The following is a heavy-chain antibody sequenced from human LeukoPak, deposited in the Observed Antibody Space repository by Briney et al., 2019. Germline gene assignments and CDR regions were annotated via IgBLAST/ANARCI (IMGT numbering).Heavy chain of an antibody. J-gene: IGHJ4*02. CDR1: GFTFSSYS. D-gene: IGHD3-16*02. CDR3: ARALTFGGVIAFDY. CDR2: ISSSSSYI. V-gene: IGHV3-21*01. Sequence: PGGSLRLSCAASGFTFSSYSMNWVRQAPGKGLEWVSSISSSSSYIYYADSVKGRSTISRDNAKNSLYLQMNSLRAEDTAVYYCARALTFGGVIAFDYWGQGTLVTVSS.